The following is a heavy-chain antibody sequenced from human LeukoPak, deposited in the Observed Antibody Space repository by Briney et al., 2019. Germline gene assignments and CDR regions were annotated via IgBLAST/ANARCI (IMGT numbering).Heavy chain of an antibody. Sequence: GGSLRLSCAASGFTFSSYEMNWARQAPGTGLEWVSYISSSGSTIYYADSVKGRFTISRDNAKNSLYLQMNSLRAENTAVYYCARDRQGIAVAGTPDYWGQGTLLTVSS. CDR1: GFTFSSYE. V-gene: IGHV3-48*03. J-gene: IGHJ4*02. CDR3: ARDRQGIAVAGTPDY. D-gene: IGHD6-19*01. CDR2: ISSSGSTI.